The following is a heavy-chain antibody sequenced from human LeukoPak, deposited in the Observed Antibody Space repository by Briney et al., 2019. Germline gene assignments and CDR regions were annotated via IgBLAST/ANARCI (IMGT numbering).Heavy chain of an antibody. Sequence: GGSLRLSCAASGFTFSSYWMSWVRQAPGKGLEWVANIKQDGSEKYYVDSVKGRFTISRDNAKNSLYLQMNSLRAEDTAVYYCAREGITIFGVVINWGQGTLVTVSS. V-gene: IGHV3-7*01. CDR3: AREGITIFGVVIN. J-gene: IGHJ4*02. D-gene: IGHD3-3*01. CDR2: IKQDGSEK. CDR1: GFTFSSYW.